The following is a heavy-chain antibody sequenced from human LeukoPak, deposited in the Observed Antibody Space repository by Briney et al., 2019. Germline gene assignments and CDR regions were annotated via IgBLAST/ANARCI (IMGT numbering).Heavy chain of an antibody. CDR2: IIDSGSA. J-gene: IGHJ4*02. V-gene: IGHV4-59*11. CDR1: GDSISSHY. CDR3: ARRRGVLDSGDNRYYFDY. D-gene: IGHD3-22*01. Sequence: SETLSLTCTVSGDSISSHYWTWSRQPPGKGLEWIGYIIDSGSASYNPSLQSRVTISLDTSKNQFSLSLTSVTGADPAVYYCARRRGVLDSGDNRYYFDYWGQGTLVTVSS.